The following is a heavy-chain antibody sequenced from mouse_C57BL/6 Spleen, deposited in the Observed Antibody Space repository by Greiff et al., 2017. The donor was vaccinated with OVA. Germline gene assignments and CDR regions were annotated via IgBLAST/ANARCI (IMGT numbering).Heavy chain of an antibody. CDR1: GFTFSDYG. V-gene: IGHV5-17*01. D-gene: IGHD4-1*01. CDR3: ASDWDLDC. Sequence: EVKLVESGGGLVKPGGSLKLSCAASGFTFSDYGMHWVRQAPEKGLEWVAYISSGSSTIYYADTVKGRFTISRDNAKNPLFLQMTSLRSEDTAMYYCASDWDLDCWGQGTTLTVSS. CDR2: ISSGSSTI. J-gene: IGHJ2*01.